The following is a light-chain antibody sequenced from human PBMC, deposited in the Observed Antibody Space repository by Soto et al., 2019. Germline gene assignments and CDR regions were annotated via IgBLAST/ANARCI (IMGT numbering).Light chain of an antibody. CDR1: SSNIGAGYD. CDR3: CSYAGSYTSPYV. J-gene: IGLJ1*01. CDR2: GNN. Sequence: QSVLTQPPSVSGAPGQRVTISCTGSSSNIGAGYDAHWYQQLPGTAPKLLIYGNNNRPSGVPDRFSGSKSGNTASLTISGLQAEDEADYYCCSYAGSYTSPYVFGTGTKVTVL. V-gene: IGLV1-40*01.